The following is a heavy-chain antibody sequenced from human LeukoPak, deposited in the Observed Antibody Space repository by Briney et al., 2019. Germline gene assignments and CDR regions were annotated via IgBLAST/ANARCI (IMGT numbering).Heavy chain of an antibody. Sequence: SETLSLTCAVYGGSFSGYYWSWIRQPPGKGLEWIGEINHSGSTNYNPSLKSRVTISVDTSKNQFSLKLSSVTAADTAVYYCARDATLPYSSGDDAFDIWGQGTMVTVSS. CDR2: INHSGST. CDR3: ARDATLPYSSGDDAFDI. V-gene: IGHV4-34*01. D-gene: IGHD6-19*01. J-gene: IGHJ3*02. CDR1: GGSFSGYY.